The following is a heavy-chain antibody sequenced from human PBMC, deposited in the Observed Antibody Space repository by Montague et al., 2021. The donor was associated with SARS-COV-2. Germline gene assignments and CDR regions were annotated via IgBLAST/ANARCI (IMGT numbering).Heavy chain of an antibody. D-gene: IGHD3-22*01. CDR1: GGSISSSSYY. Sequence: SETLSLTCTVSGGSISSSSYYWGWIRQPPGKGLEWIGYIYNSGSTNYNPSLKSGVTIAVDTSKNQFSLKLCSVTAAATAVYYCARAHWANDGSSGWGVDPWGQGTLVTVSS. V-gene: IGHV4-61*05. CDR2: IYNSGST. CDR3: ARAHWANDGSSGWGVDP. J-gene: IGHJ5*02.